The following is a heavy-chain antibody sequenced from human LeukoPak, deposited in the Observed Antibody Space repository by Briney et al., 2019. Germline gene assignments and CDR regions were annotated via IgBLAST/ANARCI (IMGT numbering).Heavy chain of an antibody. CDR1: GGSISSGGYY. Sequence: PSQTLSLTCTVSGGSISSGGYYWSWIRQHPGKGLEWIGYIYYSGSTNYNPSLKSRVTISVDTSKNQFSLKLSSVTAADTAVYYCAREVVTPRARGRYFDYWGQGTLVTVSS. CDR2: IYYSGST. CDR3: AREVVTPRARGRYFDY. J-gene: IGHJ4*02. V-gene: IGHV4-31*03. D-gene: IGHD4-23*01.